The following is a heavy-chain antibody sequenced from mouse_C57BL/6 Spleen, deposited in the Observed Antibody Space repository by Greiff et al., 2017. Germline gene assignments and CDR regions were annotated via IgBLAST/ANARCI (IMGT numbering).Heavy chain of an antibody. CDR2: ISDGGSYT. V-gene: IGHV5-4*01. CDR3: AREEDSSGYFDY. J-gene: IGHJ2*01. D-gene: IGHD3-2*02. CDR1: GFTFSSYA. Sequence: EVKLVESGGGLVKPGGSLKLSCAASGFTFSSYAMSWVRQTPEQRLEWVATISDGGSYTYYPDNVKGRFTISRDNAKNNLYLQMSHLKSEDTAMYYCAREEDSSGYFDYWGQGTTLTVSS.